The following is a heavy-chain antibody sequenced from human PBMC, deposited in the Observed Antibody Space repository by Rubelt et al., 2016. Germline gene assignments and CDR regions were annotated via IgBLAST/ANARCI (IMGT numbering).Heavy chain of an antibody. CDR1: GGSISSSSYY. CDR2: IYHSVST. CDR3: ARAHYYGSGSYYKKYNWFDP. J-gene: IGHJ5*02. D-gene: IGHD3-10*01. V-gene: IGHV4-39*07. Sequence: GPGLVKPSETLSLTCTVSGGSISSSSYYWGWIRQPPGKGLEWIGSIYHSVSTYYNPSLKSRVTISVDTSKNQFSLKLSSVTAADTAVYYCARAHYYGSGSYYKKYNWFDPWGQGTLVTVSS.